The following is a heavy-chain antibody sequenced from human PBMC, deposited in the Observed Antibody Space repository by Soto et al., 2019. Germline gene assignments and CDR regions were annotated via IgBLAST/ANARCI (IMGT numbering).Heavy chain of an antibody. J-gene: IGHJ5*02. CDR1: GGSFSGYY. CDR2: INHSGST. D-gene: IGHD5-18*01. CDR3: ARSQRETAQCWFDP. Sequence: QVQLQQWGAGLLKPSETLSLTCAVYGGSFSGYYWSWIRQPPGKGLEWIGEINHSGSTNYNPSLKSRVTISVDPSKNQFSLKLSSVTAADTAVYYCARSQRETAQCWFDPWGQGTLVTVSS. V-gene: IGHV4-34*01.